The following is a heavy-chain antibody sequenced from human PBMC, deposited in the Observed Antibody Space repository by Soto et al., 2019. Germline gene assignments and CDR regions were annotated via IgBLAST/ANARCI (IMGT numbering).Heavy chain of an antibody. J-gene: IGHJ3*02. V-gene: IGHV3-15*01. D-gene: IGHD6-19*01. CDR2: IKNKANGGTS. CDR1: GLTFSNAW. Sequence: GSLRLSCSASGLTFSNAWMDWVRQGPGRGLEWVGRIKNKANGGTSDYPAPVKGRFTISRDDSKNQMYLQMDSLETEDTAVYYCTTEMRHSNGWYGAFDIWGQGTMVTVSS. CDR3: TTEMRHSNGWYGAFDI.